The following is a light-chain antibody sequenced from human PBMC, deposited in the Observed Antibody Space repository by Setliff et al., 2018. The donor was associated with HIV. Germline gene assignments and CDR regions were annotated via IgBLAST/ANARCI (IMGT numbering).Light chain of an antibody. CDR2: EVT. V-gene: IGLV2-23*02. CDR1: SSDVGSYSL. J-gene: IGLJ1*01. CDR3: CSYAGTNMPYV. Sequence: QSALAQPASASGLPGQSITISCTGTSSDVGSYSLVSWYQRHPGKAPKVMIYEVTKRPSGVSARFSGSKSGNTASLTISGLQAEDEADYYCCSYAGTNMPYVFGPGTKGTVL.